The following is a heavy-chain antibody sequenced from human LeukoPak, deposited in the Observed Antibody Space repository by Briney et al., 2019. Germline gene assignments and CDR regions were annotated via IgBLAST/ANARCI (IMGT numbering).Heavy chain of an antibody. D-gene: IGHD3-10*01. CDR3: ATKLSGVTMVRLDP. Sequence: ASVKVSCKVSGYTLTELSMHWVRQAPGKGLEWTGGFDPEDGETIYAQKFQGRVTMTEDTSTDTAYMELSSLRSEDTAVYYCATKLSGVTMVRLDPWGQGTLVTVSS. CDR2: FDPEDGET. J-gene: IGHJ5*02. CDR1: GYTLTELS. V-gene: IGHV1-24*01.